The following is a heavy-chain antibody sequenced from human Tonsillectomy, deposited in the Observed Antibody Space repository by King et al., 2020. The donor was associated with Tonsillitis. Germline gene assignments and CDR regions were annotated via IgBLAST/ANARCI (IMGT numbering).Heavy chain of an antibody. J-gene: IGHJ6*03. Sequence: VQLVESGAEVKKPGSSVKVSCKASGGTFSSYAISWVRQAPGQGLEWMGGIIPIFGTANYAQKFQGRVTITADESTSTAYMELSSLRSEDTAVYYCARGFRFLEWEYYYYMDVWGKGTTVTVSS. D-gene: IGHD3-3*01. CDR2: IIPIFGTA. CDR1: GGTFSSYA. V-gene: IGHV1-69*01. CDR3: ARGFRFLEWEYYYYMDV.